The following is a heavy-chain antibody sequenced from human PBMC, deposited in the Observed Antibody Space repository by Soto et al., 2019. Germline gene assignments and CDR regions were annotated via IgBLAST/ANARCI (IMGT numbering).Heavy chain of an antibody. Sequence: ASVKVSCKASGYTFTSYAMHWVRQAPGQRLEWMGWINAYNGNTKYAQKLQGRVTMTTDTSTSTAYMELRSLRSDDTAVYYCAADSSSSDWFDPWGQGTLVTVSS. D-gene: IGHD6-6*01. CDR2: INAYNGNT. J-gene: IGHJ5*02. CDR1: GYTFTSYA. CDR3: AADSSSSDWFDP. V-gene: IGHV1-18*01.